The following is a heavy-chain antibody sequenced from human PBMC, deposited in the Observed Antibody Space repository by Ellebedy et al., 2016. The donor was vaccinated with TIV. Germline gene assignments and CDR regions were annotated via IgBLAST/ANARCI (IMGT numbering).Heavy chain of an antibody. CDR2: ISTSSSYT. J-gene: IGHJ4*02. D-gene: IGHD4/OR15-4a*01. V-gene: IGHV3-11*06. CDR3: VRTGRPWYDY. CDR1: GFTFSDYY. Sequence: GESLKISCVASGFTFSDYYMSWIRQAPGKGLEWVSTISTSSSYTKCADSVKGRFTVSRDDAKNSLYLNMNSLKAEDTAVYSCVRTGRPWYDYWGQGTLVTVSS.